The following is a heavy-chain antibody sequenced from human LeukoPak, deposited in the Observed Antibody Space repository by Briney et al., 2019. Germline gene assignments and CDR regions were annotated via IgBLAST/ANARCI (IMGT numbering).Heavy chain of an antibody. D-gene: IGHD3-10*01. V-gene: IGHV3-23*01. J-gene: IGHJ4*02. CDR2: ISGSGGST. CDR3: ALTPYGSGSYDY. CDR1: GFTFSSYA. Sequence: GSLRLSCAASGFTFSSYAMSWVRQAPGKGLEWVSAISGSGGSTYYADSVKGRFTISRDNSKNTLYLQMNSLRAEDTAVYYCALTPYGSGSYDYWGQGTLVTVSS.